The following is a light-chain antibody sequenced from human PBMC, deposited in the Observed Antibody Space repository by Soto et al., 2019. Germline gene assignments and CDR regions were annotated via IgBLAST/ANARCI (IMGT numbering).Light chain of an antibody. CDR1: SSDVGGYNY. V-gene: IGLV2-14*01. J-gene: IGLJ1*01. CDR3: SSYTSSSTLYV. Sequence: QSALTQPPSASGSPGQSVTISCTGTSSDVGGYNYVSWYRQHPGKAPKLMIYEVSNRPSGFSNRFSGSKSGNTASLTISGLRAEDEADYYCSSYTSSSTLYVFGTGTKLTVL. CDR2: EVS.